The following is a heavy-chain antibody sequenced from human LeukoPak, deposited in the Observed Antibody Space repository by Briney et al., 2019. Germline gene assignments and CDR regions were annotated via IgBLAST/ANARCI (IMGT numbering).Heavy chain of an antibody. Sequence: ASVTVSFTASGYTFTSYDINWVRQAPGQGLEWMGWMNPNSGNTGYAQKFQGRVTMTRDTSISTAYMELSSLRSEDTAVYYCARGLYCSGGSCYSNNWFDPWGQGTLVTVSS. J-gene: IGHJ5*02. CDR3: ARGLYCSGGSCYSNNWFDP. CDR2: MNPNSGNT. D-gene: IGHD2-15*01. CDR1: GYTFTSYD. V-gene: IGHV1-8*01.